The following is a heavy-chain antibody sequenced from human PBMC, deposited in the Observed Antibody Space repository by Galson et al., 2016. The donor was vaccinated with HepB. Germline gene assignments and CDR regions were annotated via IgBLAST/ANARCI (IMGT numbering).Heavy chain of an antibody. V-gene: IGHV1-46*01. J-gene: IGHJ4*02. CDR1: GYPFTKYY. D-gene: IGHD7-27*01. CDR3: ARAGELGDLPRHFDF. Sequence: SVKVSCKASGYPFTKYYIHWLRQAPGQGPEWMGIINPIDGGTSYAQKFQARVTMTRDTSTTTLHMELTSLTSADAAVYFCARAGELGDLPRHFDFWGQGTLVTVSS. CDR2: INPIDGGT.